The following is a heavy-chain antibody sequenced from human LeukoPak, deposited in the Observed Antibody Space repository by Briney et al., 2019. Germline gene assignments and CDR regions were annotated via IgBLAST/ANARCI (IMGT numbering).Heavy chain of an antibody. CDR3: AREGGYRNPFDY. CDR1: GFTFSSYS. Sequence: PGGSLRLSCAASGFTFSSYSMSWVRQAPGKGLEWVSSISSSSSDIYDADSVRGRFTISRGNTKNSLYLEMNSLRAEDTAVYYCAREGGYRNPFDYWGQGTLVTVSS. V-gene: IGHV3-21*01. CDR2: ISSSSSDI. D-gene: IGHD3-22*01. J-gene: IGHJ4*02.